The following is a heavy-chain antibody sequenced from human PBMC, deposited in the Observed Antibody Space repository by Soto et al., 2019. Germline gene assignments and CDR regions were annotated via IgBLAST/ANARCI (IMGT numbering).Heavy chain of an antibody. CDR3: ARDLITMVRGVIIEPRYSYYGMDV. D-gene: IGHD3-10*01. CDR1: GYTFTSDG. J-gene: IGHJ6*02. CDR2: ISAYNGKT. Sequence: QVTLVQSGAEVKKPGASVKVSCKASGYTFTSDGISWVRQAPGQGRAWLGWISAYNGKTNYAQKLQGRGTMTTDTSTSRADMELRSLRSDDTAVYYCARDLITMVRGVIIEPRYSYYGMDVWGQGTTVTVSS. V-gene: IGHV1-18*01.